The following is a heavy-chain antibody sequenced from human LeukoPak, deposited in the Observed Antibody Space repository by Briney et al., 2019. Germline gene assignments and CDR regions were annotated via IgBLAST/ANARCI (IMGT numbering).Heavy chain of an antibody. V-gene: IGHV4-34*01. J-gene: IGHJ4*02. CDR3: ARGGIVGATALH. D-gene: IGHD1-26*01. CDR1: GGSFSGYY. Sequence: SETLSLTCAVYGGSFSGYYWSWIRQPPGKGLEWIGEINHSGSTNYNPSLKSRVTISVDTSKNQFSLKLSSVTAADTAVYYCARGGIVGATALHWGQGTLVTVSS. CDR2: INHSGST.